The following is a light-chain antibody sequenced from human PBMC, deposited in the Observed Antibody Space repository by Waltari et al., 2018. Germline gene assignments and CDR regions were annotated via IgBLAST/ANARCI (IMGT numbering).Light chain of an antibody. CDR1: QSVLYSSNNKNY. J-gene: IGKJ4*01. CDR3: QQYYSTALT. V-gene: IGKV4-1*01. CDR2: WAS. Sequence: DIVMTQSPDSLAVSLGERATINCKSSQSVLYSSNNKNYLAWYPQKPGQPPKLVIYWASARESGVPDRFSGSGSGTDFTLTISSLQAEDVAVYYCQQYYSTALTFGGGTKVEIK.